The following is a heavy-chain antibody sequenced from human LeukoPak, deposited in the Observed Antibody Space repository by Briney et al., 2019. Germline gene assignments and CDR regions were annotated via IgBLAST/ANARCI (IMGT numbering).Heavy chain of an antibody. J-gene: IGHJ4*02. Sequence: PSETLSLTCAVYGESFSGHYWSWIRQPPGKGLEWIGEINHSGSTNYNPSLKSRVTISVDTSKNQFSLKLSSVTAADTAVYYCAIRGYSYGYPNFDYWGQGTLVTVSS. CDR2: INHSGST. D-gene: IGHD5-18*01. CDR1: GESFSGHY. V-gene: IGHV4-34*01. CDR3: AIRGYSYGYPNFDY.